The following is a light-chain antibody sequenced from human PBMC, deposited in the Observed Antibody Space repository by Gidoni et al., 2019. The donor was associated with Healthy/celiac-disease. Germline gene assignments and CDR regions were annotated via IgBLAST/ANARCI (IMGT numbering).Light chain of an antibody. CDR3: QQFNSYPR. CDR2: DAS. V-gene: IGKV1-13*02. Sequence: AIQLTQSPSSLSASVGDRVTITCRASQGISSALAWYQQKPVKAPKLLIYDASSLESGVPSRFSGSGSGTDFTLTISSLQPEDFATYYCQQFNSYPRFGGGTKVEIK. CDR1: QGISSA. J-gene: IGKJ4*01.